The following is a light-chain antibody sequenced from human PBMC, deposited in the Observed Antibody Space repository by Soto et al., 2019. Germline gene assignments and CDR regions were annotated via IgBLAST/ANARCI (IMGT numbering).Light chain of an antibody. CDR2: EVS. Sequence: QSALTQPASVSGCPGQSITMSCTGTSSDVGDYNYVSWYKQHPGKAPKLMIYEVSDRPSGASNRFSGSKSGNTASLTISGLQAEDEADYYCSSFTSISTYVFGTGTKVTVL. V-gene: IGLV2-14*01. CDR1: SSDVGDYNY. CDR3: SSFTSISTYV. J-gene: IGLJ1*01.